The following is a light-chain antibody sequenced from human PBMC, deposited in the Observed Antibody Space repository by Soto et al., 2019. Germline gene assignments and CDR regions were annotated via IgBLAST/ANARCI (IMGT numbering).Light chain of an antibody. CDR3: QQYGSAPLT. J-gene: IGKJ4*01. CDR1: QTVTSSY. CDR2: GGS. Sequence: EIVLTQSPGTLSLSPGERATLSCRASQTVTSSYLAWYQQKPGQAPRLLVFGGSSRATGISDRFRGVGSGASFTLTISRLEPEGSAVYYCQQYGSAPLTFGGGTKVEI. V-gene: IGKV3-20*01.